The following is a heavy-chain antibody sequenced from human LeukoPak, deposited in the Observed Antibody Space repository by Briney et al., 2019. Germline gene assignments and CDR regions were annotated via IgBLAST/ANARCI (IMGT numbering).Heavy chain of an antibody. D-gene: IGHD4-17*01. CDR2: ISFEGGKI. CDR3: AKDRSDGFYGDEFDH. J-gene: IGHJ4*02. Sequence: GGSLRLSCAASGFTFSSYDMHWVRQAPGKGLEWVAIISFEGGKIDYAESVKGRFTISRDNSKNTLYLQMSSLRVEDTAVYYCAKDRSDGFYGDEFDHWGQGTLVTVSS. V-gene: IGHV3-30*18. CDR1: GFTFSSYD.